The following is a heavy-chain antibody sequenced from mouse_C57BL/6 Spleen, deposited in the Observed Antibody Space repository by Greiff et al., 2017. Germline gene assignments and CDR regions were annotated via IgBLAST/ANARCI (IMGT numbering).Heavy chain of an antibody. CDR1: GYAFSSSW. J-gene: IGHJ4*01. CDR2: IYPGDGDT. V-gene: IGHV1-82*01. D-gene: IGHD1-1*02. CDR3: ARRGVATDYAMDY. Sequence: QVQLQQSGPELVKPGASVKISCKASGYAFSSSWMNWVKQRPGKGLEWIGRIYPGDGDTNYNGKFKGKATLTADKSSSTAYMQLSSLTSEDSAVYVCARRGVATDYAMDYWGQGTSVTVSS.